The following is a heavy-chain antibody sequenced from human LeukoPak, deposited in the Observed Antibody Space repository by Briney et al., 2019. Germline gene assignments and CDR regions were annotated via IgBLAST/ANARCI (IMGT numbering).Heavy chain of an antibody. CDR3: ARGSVEMATIYFDY. D-gene: IGHD5-24*01. CDR2: IYYSGST. Sequence: PSETLSLTCTVSGGSISSYYWSWIRQPPGKGLEWIGCIYYSGSTNYNPSLKSRVTISVDTSKNQFSLKLSSVTAADTAVYYCARGSVEMATIYFDYWGQGTLVTVSS. V-gene: IGHV4-59*01. J-gene: IGHJ4*02. CDR1: GGSISSYY.